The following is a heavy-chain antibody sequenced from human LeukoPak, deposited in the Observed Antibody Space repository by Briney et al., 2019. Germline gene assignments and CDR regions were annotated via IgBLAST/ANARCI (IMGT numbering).Heavy chain of an antibody. CDR3: ARKFAGRWLQFVDY. V-gene: IGHV1-2*02. J-gene: IGHJ4*02. D-gene: IGHD5-24*01. Sequence: ASAKVSCKASGYTFTGYYMHWVRQAPGQGLEWMGWINPNSGGTNYAQKFQGRVTMTRDTSISTAYMELSRLRSDDTAVYYCARKFAGRWLQFVDYWGQGALVTVSS. CDR2: INPNSGGT. CDR1: GYTFTGYY.